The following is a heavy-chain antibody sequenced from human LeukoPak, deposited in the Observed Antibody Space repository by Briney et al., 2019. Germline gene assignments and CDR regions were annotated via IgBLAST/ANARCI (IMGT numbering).Heavy chain of an antibody. CDR1: GYTFTDYY. CDR3: ARGGRKGAFDY. J-gene: IGHJ4*02. CDR2: INPNSGGT. Sequence: GASVRVSCKTSGYTFTDYYIHWVRQAPGQGLEWMGRINPNSGGTNYAQKFQGRVTMTRDTSISTAYMELSRLRSDDTAVYYCARGGRKGAFDYWGQGTLVTVSS. V-gene: IGHV1-2*06. D-gene: IGHD1-26*01.